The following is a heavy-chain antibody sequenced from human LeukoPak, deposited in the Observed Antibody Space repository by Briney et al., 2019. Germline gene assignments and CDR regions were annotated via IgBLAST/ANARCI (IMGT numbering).Heavy chain of an antibody. CDR3: ARGKDYALAFDI. J-gene: IGHJ3*02. CDR1: GYTFTSYD. V-gene: IGHV1-8*01. Sequence: ASMKVSCKASGYTFTSYDINWVRQATGQGLEWMGWMNPNSGNTGYAQKFQGRVTMTRNTSISTAYMELSSLRSEDTAVYYCARGKDYALAFDIWGQGTMVTVSS. CDR2: MNPNSGNT. D-gene: IGHD4-17*01.